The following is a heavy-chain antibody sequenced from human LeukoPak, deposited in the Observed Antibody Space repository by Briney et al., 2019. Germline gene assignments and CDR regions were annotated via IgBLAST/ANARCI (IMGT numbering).Heavy chain of an antibody. J-gene: IGHJ6*04. Sequence: GGSLRLSCAASGFTFSSYEMNWVRQAPGKGREWVSYISSSGSTIYYAESVKGRFTISRDNAQNSLYLQMNSLRAEDTAVYYCAELGITMIGGVWGKGTTVTISS. V-gene: IGHV3-48*03. CDR1: GFTFSSYE. CDR2: ISSSGSTI. CDR3: AELGITMIGGV. D-gene: IGHD3-10*02.